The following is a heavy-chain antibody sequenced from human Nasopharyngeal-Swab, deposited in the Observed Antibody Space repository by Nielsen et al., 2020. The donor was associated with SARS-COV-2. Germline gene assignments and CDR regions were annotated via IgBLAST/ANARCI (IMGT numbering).Heavy chain of an antibody. Sequence: ASVKVSCKASGYTFTNHAMHWVRQAPGQSLEWLGCINVGNGNTEYSQRFQGRVTISTDTSASTAFMELTNLRSEDTAIYYCARGIHGSAWIVDYWGQGTLVTVSS. CDR1: GYTFTNHA. V-gene: IGHV1-3*01. CDR3: ARGIHGSAWIVDY. J-gene: IGHJ4*02. CDR2: INVGNGNT. D-gene: IGHD6-25*01.